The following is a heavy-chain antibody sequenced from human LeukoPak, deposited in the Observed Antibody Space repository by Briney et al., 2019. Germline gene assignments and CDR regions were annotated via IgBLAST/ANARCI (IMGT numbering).Heavy chain of an antibody. V-gene: IGHV4-31*03. CDR2: IYYSGST. J-gene: IGHJ4*02. Sequence: PSQTLSLTCTVSGGSISSGGYCWSWIRQHPGKGLEWIGYIYYSGSTYYNPSLKSRVTISVDTSKNQFSLKLSSVTAADTAVYYCARCQDREDYFDYWGQGTLVTVSS. CDR3: ARCQDREDYFDY. D-gene: IGHD2-15*01. CDR1: GGSISSGGYC.